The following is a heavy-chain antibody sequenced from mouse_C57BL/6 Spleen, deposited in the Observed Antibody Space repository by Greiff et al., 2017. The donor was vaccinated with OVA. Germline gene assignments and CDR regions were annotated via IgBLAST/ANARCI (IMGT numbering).Heavy chain of an antibody. J-gene: IGHJ3*01. Sequence: VKLQESGAELARPGASVKLSCKASGYTFTSYGISWVKQRTGQGLEWIGEIYPRSGNTYYNEKFKGKATLTADKSSSTAYMELRSLTSEDSAVYFCARRGFPNSPFAYWGQGTLVTVSA. D-gene: IGHD4-1*01. CDR1: GYTFTSYG. CDR2: IYPRSGNT. V-gene: IGHV1-81*01. CDR3: ARRGFPNSPFAY.